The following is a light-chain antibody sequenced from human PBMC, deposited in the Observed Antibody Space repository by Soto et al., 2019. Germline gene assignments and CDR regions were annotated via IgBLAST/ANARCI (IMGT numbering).Light chain of an antibody. Sequence: DIVMTQSPDSLAVSLGERATINCKSSQSVLYSSNNKNYLAWYQQKPGQPPKLLIYWASIRESGVPDRFSGSGSGTDFTLTINNLQAEDVAVYYCQQYYSPLTFGQGTKVEIK. CDR2: WAS. V-gene: IGKV4-1*01. CDR3: QQYYSPLT. J-gene: IGKJ1*01. CDR1: QSVLYSSNNKNY.